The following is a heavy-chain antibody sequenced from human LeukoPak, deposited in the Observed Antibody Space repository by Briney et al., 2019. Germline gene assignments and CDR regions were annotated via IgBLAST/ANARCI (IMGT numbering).Heavy chain of an antibody. CDR1: GGTFSSYA. J-gene: IGHJ5*02. D-gene: IGHD3-10*01. CDR2: IIPIFGTA. V-gene: IGHV1-69*13. Sequence: ASVKVSCKASGGTFSSYAISWVRQAPGQGLEWMGGIIPIFGTANYAQKFQGRVTITADESTSTAYMELSSLRSEDTAVYYCAREFTLITMVRGGNWFDPWGQGTLVTVSS. CDR3: AREFTLITMVRGGNWFDP.